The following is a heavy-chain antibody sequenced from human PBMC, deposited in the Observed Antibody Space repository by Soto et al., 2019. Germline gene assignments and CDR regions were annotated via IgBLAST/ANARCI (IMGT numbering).Heavy chain of an antibody. J-gene: IGHJ4*02. D-gene: IGHD3-10*01. CDR3: ARRELGRSMSTSIFDY. CDR1: GGSISSSNYY. Sequence: PSETLSLTCTVSGGSISSSNYYWGWIRQPPGKGLEWIGGIYESGTTYYSPSLKSRVTISVDTSKNQFSLKLTSVTAADTAVYYCARRELGRSMSTSIFDYWGQGTLVTVSS. CDR2: IYESGTT. V-gene: IGHV4-39*01.